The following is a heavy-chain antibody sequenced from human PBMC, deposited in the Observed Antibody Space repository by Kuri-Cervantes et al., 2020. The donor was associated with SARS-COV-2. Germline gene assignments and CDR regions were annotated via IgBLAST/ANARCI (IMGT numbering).Heavy chain of an antibody. Sequence: ASVKVSCKASGYTFTSYGISWVRQAPGQGLEWMGWISAYNGNTNYAQKLQGRVTMTTDTSTSTAYMELRSLRSDDTAVYYCARDSRGDLKHIYGMDVWGQGTTVTVSS. D-gene: IGHD3-10*01. V-gene: IGHV1-18*01. CDR2: ISAYNGNT. CDR1: GYTFTSYG. CDR3: ARDSRGDLKHIYGMDV. J-gene: IGHJ6*02.